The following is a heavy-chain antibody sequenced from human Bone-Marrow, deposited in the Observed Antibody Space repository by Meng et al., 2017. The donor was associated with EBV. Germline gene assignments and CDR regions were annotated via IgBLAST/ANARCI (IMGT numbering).Heavy chain of an antibody. CDR1: GGNFRSDG. J-gene: IGHJ4*02. D-gene: IGHD3-10*01. CDR2: LSPIYDGP. CDR3: SSASGSGFPPDY. Sequence: VPQVRLEAEGERLWDPVKAPCRTCGGNFRSDGVSWVRQAPRHAVEWLGGLSPIYDGPHYDQKFQGRGTITVDQSTTTNYMPLSVLTADDTAVYYYSSASGSGFPPDYWGQGTLVTVSS. V-gene: IGHV1-69*01.